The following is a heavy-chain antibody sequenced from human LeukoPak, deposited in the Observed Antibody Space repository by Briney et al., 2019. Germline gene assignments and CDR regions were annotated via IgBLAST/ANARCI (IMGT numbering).Heavy chain of an antibody. CDR1: GYTFTSYD. V-gene: IGHV1-8*01. CDR3: ARVEMVDYVWGSYRHDAFDI. CDR2: MNPNSGNT. J-gene: IGHJ3*02. Sequence: ASVKVSCKASGYTFTSYDINWVRQATGQGLEWMGWMNPNSGNTGYAQKFQGRVTMTRNTSISTAYMELSSLRSEDTAVYYCARVEMVDYVWGSYRHDAFDIWGQGTMVTVSS. D-gene: IGHD3-16*02.